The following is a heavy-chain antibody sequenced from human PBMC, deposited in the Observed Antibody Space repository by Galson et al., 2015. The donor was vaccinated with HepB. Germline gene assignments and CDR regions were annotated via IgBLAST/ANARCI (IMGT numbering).Heavy chain of an antibody. Sequence: SVKVSCKASGYTFTGYYMHWVRQAPGQGLEWMGWINPNSGGTNYAQKFQGWVTMTRDTSISTAYMELSRLRSDDTAVYYCARKGPIAAAGPEEFDYWGQGTLVTVSS. CDR2: INPNSGGT. J-gene: IGHJ4*02. CDR3: ARKGPIAAAGPEEFDY. V-gene: IGHV1-2*04. D-gene: IGHD6-13*01. CDR1: GYTFTGYY.